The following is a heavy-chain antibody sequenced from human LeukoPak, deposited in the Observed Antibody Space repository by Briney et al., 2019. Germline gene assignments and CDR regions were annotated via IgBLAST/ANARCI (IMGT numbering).Heavy chain of an antibody. CDR3: AKDIVPIVVVITQIDY. D-gene: IGHD3-22*01. CDR2: ISGSGGST. V-gene: IGHV3-23*01. J-gene: IGHJ4*02. CDR1: GFTFSSYE. Sequence: GGSLRLSCAASGFTFSSYEMSWVHQAPGKGLEWVSAISGSGGSTYYADSVKGRFTISRDNSKNTLYLQMNSLRAEDTAVYYCAKDIVPIVVVITQIDYWGQGTLVTVSS.